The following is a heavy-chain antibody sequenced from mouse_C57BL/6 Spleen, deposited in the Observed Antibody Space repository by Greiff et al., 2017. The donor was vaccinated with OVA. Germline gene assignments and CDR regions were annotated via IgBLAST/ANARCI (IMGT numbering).Heavy chain of an antibody. CDR3: ASGGLARYFDV. CDR1: GFTFSDYG. Sequence: EVMLVESGGGLVKPGGSLKLSCAASGFTFSDYGMHWVRQAPEKGLEWVAYISSGSSTIYYADTVKGRFTISRDNAKNTLFLQMTSLRSEDTAMYYCASGGLARYFDVWGTGTTVTVSS. CDR2: ISSGSSTI. D-gene: IGHD2-4*01. J-gene: IGHJ1*03. V-gene: IGHV5-17*01.